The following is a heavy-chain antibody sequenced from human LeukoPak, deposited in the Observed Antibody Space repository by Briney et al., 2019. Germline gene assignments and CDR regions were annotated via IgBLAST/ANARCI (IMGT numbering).Heavy chain of an antibody. J-gene: IGHJ4*02. CDR2: INSDGSST. V-gene: IGHV3-74*01. Sequence: GGSLGLSCAASGFTFSSYWMHWVRQAPGKGLVWVSRINSDGSSTSYADSVKGRFTISRDNAKNTLYLQMNSLRAEDTAVYYCAGGSLGSPNSDWGQGTLVTVSS. CDR3: AGGSLGSPNSD. CDR1: GFTFSSYW. D-gene: IGHD7-27*01.